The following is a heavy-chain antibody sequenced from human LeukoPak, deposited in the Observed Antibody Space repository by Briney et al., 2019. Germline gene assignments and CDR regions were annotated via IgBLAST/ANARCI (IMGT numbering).Heavy chain of an antibody. J-gene: IGHJ4*02. D-gene: IGHD4-17*01. CDR2: IYTSGST. Sequence: PSQTLSLTCTVSGGSISSGSYYWSWIRQPAGKGLEWIGRIYTSGSTNYNPSLKSRVTISVDTSKNQFSLKLSSVTAADTAVYYCARESGDRIYYFDYWGQGTLVTVSS. CDR3: ARESGDRIYYFDY. CDR1: GGSISSGSYY. V-gene: IGHV4-61*02.